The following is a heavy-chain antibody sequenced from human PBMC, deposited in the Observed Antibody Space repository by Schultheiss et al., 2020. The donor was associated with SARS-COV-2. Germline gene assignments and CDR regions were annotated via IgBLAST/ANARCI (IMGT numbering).Heavy chain of an antibody. Sequence: ASVKVSCKASGYTFTSYDINWVRQATGQGLESMGWMNPNSGNTGYAQKFQGRVTMTRDTSISTAYMELSRLRSDVTAVYYCASNNYYDSSGSFDYWGQGTLVTVSS. J-gene: IGHJ4*02. D-gene: IGHD3-22*01. CDR3: ASNNYYDSSGSFDY. V-gene: IGHV1-8*01. CDR1: GYTFTSYD. CDR2: MNPNSGNT.